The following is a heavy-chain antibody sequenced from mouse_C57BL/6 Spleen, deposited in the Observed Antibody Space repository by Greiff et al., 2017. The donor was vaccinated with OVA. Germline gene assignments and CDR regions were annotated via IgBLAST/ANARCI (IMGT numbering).Heavy chain of an antibody. Sequence: EVQLVESGGGLVKPGGSLKLSCAASGFTFSSYAMSWVRQTPEKRLEWVATISDGGSYTYYPDNVKGRFTISRDNAKNNLYLQMSHLKSEDTAMYYCARDGDGAWFAYWGQGTLVTVSA. CDR1: GFTFSSYA. V-gene: IGHV5-4*01. CDR3: ARDGDGAWFAY. J-gene: IGHJ3*01. CDR2: ISDGGSYT.